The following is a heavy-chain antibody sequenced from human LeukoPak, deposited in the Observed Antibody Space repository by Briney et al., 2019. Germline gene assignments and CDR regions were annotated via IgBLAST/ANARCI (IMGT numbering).Heavy chain of an antibody. V-gene: IGHV4-34*01. CDR2: INHSGST. J-gene: IGHJ4*02. D-gene: IGHD3-10*01. Sequence: PSETLSLTCAVYGGSFSGYYWSWIRQPPGKGLEGIGEINHSGSTNYNPSLKSRVTISVDTSKNQFSLKLSSVTAADTAVYYCARGVEDYGSGSPWHYWGQGTLVTVSS. CDR3: ARGVEDYGSGSPWHY. CDR1: GGSFSGYY.